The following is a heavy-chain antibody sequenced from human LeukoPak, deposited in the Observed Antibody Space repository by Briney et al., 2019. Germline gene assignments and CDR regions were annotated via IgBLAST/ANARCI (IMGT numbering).Heavy chain of an antibody. V-gene: IGHV4-34*01. J-gene: IGHJ4*02. Sequence: RSSETLSLTCAVSGGSFSGYYWTWTRQPPGKGLEWIGEINHSGSANYSPSLSSRVTISLDMSENQFSLKLTSVTAADTAVYYCARGQGTVTTHWGQGTLVTVSS. CDR3: ARGQGTVTTH. D-gene: IGHD4-17*01. CDR1: GGSFSGYY. CDR2: INHSGSA.